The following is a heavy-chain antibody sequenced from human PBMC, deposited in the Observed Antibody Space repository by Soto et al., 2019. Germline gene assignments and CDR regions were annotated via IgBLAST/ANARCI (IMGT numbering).Heavy chain of an antibody. CDR2: ISAYDGHT. CDR1: GYTFNTYG. CDR3: ARGRTWGARDFDY. V-gene: IGHV1-18*01. Sequence: QVQLVQSGGEVKRPGASVRVSCKASGYTFNTYGISWVRQAPGQGLEWMGWISAYDGHTDYAQKFQGRVTMTTDTSTNTLSMDLRGLRSDDTAVYYCARGRTWGARDFDYWGQGTLVTVSS. J-gene: IGHJ4*02. D-gene: IGHD3-16*01.